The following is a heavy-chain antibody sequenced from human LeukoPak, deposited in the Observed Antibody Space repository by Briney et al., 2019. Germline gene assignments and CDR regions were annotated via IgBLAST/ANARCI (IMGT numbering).Heavy chain of an antibody. CDR3: ARLRWELPNYYYYYGMDV. CDR1: GYIFTHYW. J-gene: IGHJ6*02. D-gene: IGHD1-26*01. CDR2: IYPADSDT. Sequence: GESLKISCQVSGYIFTHYWIGWVRQMPGKGLESMGIIYPADSDTTYSPSFQGQVTISVDKSISTVYLQWSSLKASDTAMYYCARLRWELPNYYYYYGMDVWGQGTTVTVSS. V-gene: IGHV5-51*01.